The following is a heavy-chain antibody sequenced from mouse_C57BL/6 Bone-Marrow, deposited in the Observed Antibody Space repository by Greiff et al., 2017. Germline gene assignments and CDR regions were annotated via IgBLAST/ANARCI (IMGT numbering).Heavy chain of an antibody. V-gene: IGHV1-82*01. CDR1: GYAFSSSW. J-gene: IGHJ2*01. CDR3: GLYGNSPY. D-gene: IGHD1-1*01. Sequence: VQLQQSGPELVKPGASVKISCKASGYAFSSSWMNWVKQRPGKGLEWIGRIYPGDGDTNYNGKFKGKATLTADKSSSTAYMQLSSRTSEDSAVYFCGLYGNSPYWGQGTTLTVSS. CDR2: IYPGDGDT.